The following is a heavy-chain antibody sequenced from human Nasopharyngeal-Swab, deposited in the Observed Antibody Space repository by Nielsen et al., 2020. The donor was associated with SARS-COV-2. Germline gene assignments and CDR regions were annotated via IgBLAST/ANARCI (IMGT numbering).Heavy chain of an antibody. CDR2: ISCSSSYI. Sequence: GASLNISCASSGFTFSNYSMNWVRQAPGKGQGWVSSISCSSSYIYYADSVKGRFTISRDNAKNSQYLQMNSLGAEDTAVYYCARGPRGVYSGSYYDYWGQGTLVTVSS. CDR3: ARGPRGVYSGSYYDY. V-gene: IGHV3-21*01. CDR1: GFTFSNYS. J-gene: IGHJ4*02. D-gene: IGHD1-26*01.